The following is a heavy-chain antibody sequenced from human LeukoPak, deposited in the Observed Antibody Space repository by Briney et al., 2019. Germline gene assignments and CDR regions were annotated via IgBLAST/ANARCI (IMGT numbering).Heavy chain of an antibody. D-gene: IGHD3-22*01. CDR3: AKIWRAGITMIVVALDP. Sequence: GGSLRLSCAASGFTFSSYAMSWVRQAPGKGLEWVSAINGSGGSTYYADSVKGRFTISRDNSKNTLYLQMNSLRAEDTAVYYCAKIWRAGITMIVVALDPWGQGTLVTVSS. CDR1: GFTFSSYA. J-gene: IGHJ5*02. CDR2: INGSGGST. V-gene: IGHV3-23*01.